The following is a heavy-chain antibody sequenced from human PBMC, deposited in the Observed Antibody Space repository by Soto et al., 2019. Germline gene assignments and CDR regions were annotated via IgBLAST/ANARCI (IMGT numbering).Heavy chain of an antibody. D-gene: IGHD6-13*01. Sequence: GGSLRLSCAASGFTFSSYSMNWVRQAPGKGLEWVSSISSSSSYIYYADSVKGRFTISRDNAKNSLYLQMNSLRAEDTAVYYCAGDLNVAGTFDPWGQGTLVTVSS. V-gene: IGHV3-21*01. CDR3: AGDLNVAGTFDP. J-gene: IGHJ5*02. CDR2: ISSSSSYI. CDR1: GFTFSSYS.